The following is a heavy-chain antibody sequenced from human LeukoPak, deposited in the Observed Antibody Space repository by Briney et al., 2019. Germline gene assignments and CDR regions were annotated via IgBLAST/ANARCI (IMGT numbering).Heavy chain of an antibody. CDR1: AGSLSSFY. D-gene: IGHD2-2*01. J-gene: IGHJ4*02. Sequence: SETLSLTCTVYAGSLSSFYWSWIRQPPGKGLEWIGYIYYSGYTNYNPSLQSRVTISVDTSKNQFSLNLSSVTAADTAVYYCASQRVYCSSTSCEYDYWGQGTLVTVSS. V-gene: IGHV4-59*01. CDR3: ASQRVYCSSTSCEYDY. CDR2: IYYSGYT.